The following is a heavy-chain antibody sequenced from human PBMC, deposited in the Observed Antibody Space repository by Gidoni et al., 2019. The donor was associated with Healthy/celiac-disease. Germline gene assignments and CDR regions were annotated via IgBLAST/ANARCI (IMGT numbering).Heavy chain of an antibody. Sequence: QAPGKGLEWVAVISYDGSNKYYADSVKGRFTISRDNSKNTLYLQMNSLRAEDTAVYYCAKEGAYCSSTSCRNYFDYWGQGTLVTVSS. CDR2: ISYDGSNK. J-gene: IGHJ4*02. V-gene: IGHV3-30*18. CDR3: AKEGAYCSSTSCRNYFDY. D-gene: IGHD2-2*01.